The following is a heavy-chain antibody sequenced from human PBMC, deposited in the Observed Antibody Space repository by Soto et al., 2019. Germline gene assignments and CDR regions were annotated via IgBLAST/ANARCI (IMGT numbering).Heavy chain of an antibody. V-gene: IGHV1-2*02. CDR3: ARTPPVSTGVYFDT. Sequence: QVQLEQSGAEVRKPGASLTVACRASGYSFTGYYMSWVRQAPGQGLEWMGWINCYSGDANYAQQFQGRVTMTRDTSNSTVYMVLSSLISHDTATYYCARTPPVSTGVYFDTWGQGTPVAVSS. J-gene: IGHJ4*02. CDR1: GYSFTGYY. CDR2: INCYSGDA. D-gene: IGHD2-8*01.